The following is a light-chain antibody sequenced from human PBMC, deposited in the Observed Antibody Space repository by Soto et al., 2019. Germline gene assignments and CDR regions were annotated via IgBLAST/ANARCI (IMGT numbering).Light chain of an antibody. J-gene: IGKJ4*01. CDR2: GAS. V-gene: IGKV3-20*01. CDR1: QSVRSNY. Sequence: EIVLTQSPGALSLSPGERATLSCRASQSVRSNYLAWYQQKPGQAPRLLIYGASSRATGIPDRFSGSGSGTYFPITISRLEPEDFAVYCWQQYGSSPPVTFGGGTRVEIK. CDR3: QQYGSSPPVT.